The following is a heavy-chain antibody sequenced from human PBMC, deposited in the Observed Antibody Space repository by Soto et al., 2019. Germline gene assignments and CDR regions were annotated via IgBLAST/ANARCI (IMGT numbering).Heavy chain of an antibody. CDR1: GGSITSSSYY. V-gene: IGHV4-39*01. CDR2: IYYSGST. CDR3: ARQARYGDYSTAFDY. Sequence: SETLSLTCTVSGGSITSSSYYWGWIRQPPGKGLEWIGSIYYSGSTYYNPSLKSRVTISVDTSKNQFSLKLSSVTAADTAVYYCARQARYGDYSTAFDYWGQGTLVTVSS. D-gene: IGHD4-17*01. J-gene: IGHJ4*02.